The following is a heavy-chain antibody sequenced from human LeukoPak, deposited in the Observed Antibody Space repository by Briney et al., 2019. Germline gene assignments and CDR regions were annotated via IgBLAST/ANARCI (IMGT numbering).Heavy chain of an antibody. CDR2: IYSGGST. CDR3: ARGSDGYYYDSSGYYFDY. J-gene: IGHJ4*02. CDR1: GFTVSSDH. Sequence: GGSLRLSCAASGFTVSSDHMSWVRQAPGKGLEWVSVIYSGGSTYYADSVKGRFTISRDNSKNTLYLQMNSLRAEDTAVYYCARGSDGYYYDSSGYYFDYWGQGTLVTVSS. V-gene: IGHV3-53*01. D-gene: IGHD3-22*01.